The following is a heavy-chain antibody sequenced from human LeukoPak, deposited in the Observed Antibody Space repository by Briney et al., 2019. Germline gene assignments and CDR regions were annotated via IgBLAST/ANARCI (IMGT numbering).Heavy chain of an antibody. CDR2: IYTSGST. V-gene: IGHV4-4*07. CDR1: GGSISSYY. J-gene: IGHJ5*02. D-gene: IGHD3-22*01. Sequence: SETLSLTCTVSGGSISSYYWSWIRQPAGKGLEWIGRIYTSGSTNYNPSLKSRVTISVDTSKNQFSLKLSSVTAADTAVYYCARGYYDSSGYLFHPWGQGTLVTVSS. CDR3: ARGYYDSSGYLFHP.